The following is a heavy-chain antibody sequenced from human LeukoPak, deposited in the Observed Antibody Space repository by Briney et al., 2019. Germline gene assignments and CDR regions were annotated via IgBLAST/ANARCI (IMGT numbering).Heavy chain of an antibody. CDR1: GFTFSSYG. CDR3: ARVEQQLVRGDYFDY. CDR2: IWYDGSNK. D-gene: IGHD6-13*01. J-gene: IGHJ4*02. Sequence: GRSLILSCAASGFTFSSYGMHWVRQAPGKGLEWVAVIWYDGSNKYYADSVKGRFTISRDNSKNTLYLQMNSLRAEDTAVYYCARVEQQLVRGDYFDYWGQGTLVTVSS. V-gene: IGHV3-33*01.